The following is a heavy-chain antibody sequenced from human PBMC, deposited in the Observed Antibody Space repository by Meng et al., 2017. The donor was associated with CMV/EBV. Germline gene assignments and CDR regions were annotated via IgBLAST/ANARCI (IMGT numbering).Heavy chain of an antibody. CDR1: GFSLSNARMG. V-gene: IGHV2-5*01. D-gene: IGHD3-3*01. CDR3: AHSRRFYDAFDI. CDR2: IYWNDDK. J-gene: IGHJ3*02. Sequence: SGPTLVKPTETLTLTCTVSGFSLSNARMGVSWIRQPAGKALEWLALIYWNDDKRYSPSLKSRLTITKDTSKNQVVLTMTNMDPVDTATYYCAHSRRFYDAFDIWGQGTMVTVSS.